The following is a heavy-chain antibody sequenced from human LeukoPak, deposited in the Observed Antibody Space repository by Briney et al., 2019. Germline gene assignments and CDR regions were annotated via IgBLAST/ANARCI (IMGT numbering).Heavy chain of an antibody. CDR2: IKQDGSEK. V-gene: IGHV3-7*03. J-gene: IGHJ4*02. CDR3: ARDGRPLDY. CDR1: GTTFSRYW. Sequence: PGGSLRLSCVDSGTTFSRYWMSWVRQAPGKGLEWVANIKQDGSEKYYVDSVKGRFTISRDNAKNSLYLQMNSLRVEDTAVYYCARDGRPLDYWGQGTLVTVSS.